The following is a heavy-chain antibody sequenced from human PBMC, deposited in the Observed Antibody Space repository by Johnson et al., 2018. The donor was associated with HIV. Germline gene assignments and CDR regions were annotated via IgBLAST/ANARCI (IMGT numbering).Heavy chain of an antibody. D-gene: IGHD7-27*01. CDR3: ARAWGDLAPDAFDI. CDR1: GFSFSNYA. Sequence: QVQLVESGGGVVQPGRSLRLSCAASGFSFSNYAMHWVRQAPGKGLEWVAVISYDGSNKYYADSVKGRFTISRDNSKNTLFLQMNSLRAGDTAVYYCARAWGDLAPDAFDIWGLGTMVTVSS. J-gene: IGHJ3*02. CDR2: ISYDGSNK. V-gene: IGHV3-30*04.